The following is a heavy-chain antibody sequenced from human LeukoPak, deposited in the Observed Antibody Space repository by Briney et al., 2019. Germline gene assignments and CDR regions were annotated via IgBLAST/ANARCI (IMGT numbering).Heavy chain of an antibody. J-gene: IGHJ4*02. Sequence: PGGSLRLSCAASGFTFSSYSMNWVRQAPGKGLEWVSSISSSSSYIYYADSVKGRFTISRDNAKNSLYLQMNSLRAEDTAVYYCARVCLTTNCPSLDYWGQGTLVTVSS. V-gene: IGHV3-21*01. D-gene: IGHD1-1*01. CDR3: ARVCLTTNCPSLDY. CDR1: GFTFSSYS. CDR2: ISSSSSYI.